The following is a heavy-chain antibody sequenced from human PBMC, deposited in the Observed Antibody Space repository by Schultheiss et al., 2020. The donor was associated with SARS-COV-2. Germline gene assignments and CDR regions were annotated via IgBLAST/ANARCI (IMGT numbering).Heavy chain of an antibody. CDR2: IYSGGST. Sequence: GGSLRLSCAASGFTVSSNYMSWVRQAPGKGLEWVSVIYSGGSTYYADSVKGRFTISRDNAKNSLYLQMNSLRAEDTAVYYCARLRGGSSGYYGMDVWGQGTTVTVSS. CDR3: ARLRGGSSGYYGMDV. CDR1: GFTVSSNY. D-gene: IGHD3-22*01. V-gene: IGHV3-66*01. J-gene: IGHJ6*02.